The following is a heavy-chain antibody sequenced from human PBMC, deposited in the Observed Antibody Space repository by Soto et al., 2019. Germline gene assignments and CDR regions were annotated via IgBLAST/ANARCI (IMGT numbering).Heavy chain of an antibody. CDR3: SRDRPSHTSWVVVAEDYYYGMDV. CDR1: GGSISSYY. D-gene: IGHD2-15*01. J-gene: IGHJ6*02. Sequence: QVQLQESGPGLVKPSETLSLTCTVSGGSISSYYWSWIRQPPGKGLEWIGYIYYSGSTNYNPSLEGGFTISVDTSKSQFSLKLSSVTAADTAVYYCSRDRPSHTSWVVVAEDYYYGMDVWGQGTTVTVSS. CDR2: IYYSGST. V-gene: IGHV4-59*01.